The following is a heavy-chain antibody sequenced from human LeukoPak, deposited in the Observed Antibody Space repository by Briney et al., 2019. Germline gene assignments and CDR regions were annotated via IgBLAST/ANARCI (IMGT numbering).Heavy chain of an antibody. J-gene: IGHJ4*02. CDR2: ISPTGSTT. CDR1: GFSFSGHW. V-gene: IGHV3-74*01. Sequence: PGGSLRLSCTASGFSFSGHWMHWARQLPGKGLVWVSRISPTGSTTSYADSVKGRFTVSRDNAKNTLILQMNSLRAEDTAVYYCARDWVYKIDYWGRGTLVTVSS. D-gene: IGHD5-24*01. CDR3: ARDWVYKIDY.